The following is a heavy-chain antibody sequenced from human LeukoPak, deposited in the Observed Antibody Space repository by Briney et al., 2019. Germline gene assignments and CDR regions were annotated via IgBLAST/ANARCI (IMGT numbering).Heavy chain of an antibody. J-gene: IGHJ6*02. CDR2: ISWNSGSI. V-gene: IGHV3-9*01. CDR1: GFTFDDYA. D-gene: IGHD2-2*01. CDR3: AKEGYCSSTSCYSRLMDV. Sequence: GGSLRLSCAASGFTFDDYAMHWVRQAPGKGLEWVSGISWNSGSIGYADSVKGRFTISRDNAKNSLYLQMNSLRAEDTALYYCAKEGYCSSTSCYSRLMDVWGQGTTVTVSS.